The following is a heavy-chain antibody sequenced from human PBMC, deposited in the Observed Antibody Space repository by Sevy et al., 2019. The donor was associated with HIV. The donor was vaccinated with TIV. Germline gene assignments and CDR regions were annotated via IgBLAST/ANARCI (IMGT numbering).Heavy chain of an antibody. CDR1: GFTFTSFS. CDR2: ISYDGSNK. Sequence: GGSLRLSCAASGFTFTSFSMRWVRQAPGKGLEWVAAISYDGSNKYYADSVKGRFTISRDNSKNYLYLQMNSLRAEDTAVYCCALERLSSNVAEYFQNWGQGTLVTVSS. D-gene: IGHD1-1*01. V-gene: IGHV3-30-3*01. CDR3: ALERLSSNVAEYFQN. J-gene: IGHJ1*01.